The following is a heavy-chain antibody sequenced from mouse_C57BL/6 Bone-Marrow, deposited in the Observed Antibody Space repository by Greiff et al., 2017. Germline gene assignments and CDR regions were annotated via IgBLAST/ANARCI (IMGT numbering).Heavy chain of an antibody. CDR2: INPNNGGT. CDR1: GYTFTDYY. V-gene: IGHV1-26*01. J-gene: IGHJ3*01. CDR3: ASLRSETFAY. Sequence: VQLQQSGPELVKPGASVKISCKASGYTFTDYYMNWVKQSHGKSLEWIGDINPNNGGTSYNQKFKGKAKLTVDKSSSTAYMALRSLTSEDSAVYYCASLRSETFAYWGQGTLVTVSA.